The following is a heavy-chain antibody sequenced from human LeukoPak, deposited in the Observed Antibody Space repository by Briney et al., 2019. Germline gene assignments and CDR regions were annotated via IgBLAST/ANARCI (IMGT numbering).Heavy chain of an antibody. Sequence: GGSLRLSCAASGFTFSSYSMNWVRQAPGEGLEWVSYISSSSSTIYYADSVKGRFTISRDNAKNSLYLQMNSLRAEDTAVYYCARDDSSGYYYRLMGYWGQGTLVTVSS. CDR1: GFTFSSYS. J-gene: IGHJ4*02. CDR3: ARDDSSGYYYRLMGY. CDR2: ISSSSSTI. D-gene: IGHD3-22*01. V-gene: IGHV3-48*04.